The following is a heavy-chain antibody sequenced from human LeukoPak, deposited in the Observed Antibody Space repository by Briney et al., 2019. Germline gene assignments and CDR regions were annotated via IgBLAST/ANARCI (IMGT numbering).Heavy chain of an antibody. CDR1: GFTLSSYE. CDR2: ISSSGSTI. J-gene: IGHJ4*02. Sequence: GGSLRLSCAASGFTLSSYEMNWARQAPGKGLEWVSYISSSGSTIYYADSVKGRFTISRDNAKNSLYLQMNSLRAEDTAVYYCARDGLEYCSGGSCYYDYWGQGTLVTVSS. D-gene: IGHD2-15*01. V-gene: IGHV3-48*03. CDR3: ARDGLEYCSGGSCYYDY.